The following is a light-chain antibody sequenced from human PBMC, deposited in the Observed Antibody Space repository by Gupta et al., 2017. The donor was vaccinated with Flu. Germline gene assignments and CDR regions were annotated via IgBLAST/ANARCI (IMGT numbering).Light chain of an antibody. CDR3: HQYNSYSPYS. CDR2: KAS. V-gene: IGKV1-5*03. J-gene: IGKJ2*03. Sequence: DIQMTQSPSTLSASIGDRVSITCRVSQSVGSWLAWYQQRPGKAPKLLIYKASSLKSGVPSRFSGSGAGTEFTLTISSRQPDDFATYYCHQYNSYSPYSFGQGTKLEMK. CDR1: QSVGSW.